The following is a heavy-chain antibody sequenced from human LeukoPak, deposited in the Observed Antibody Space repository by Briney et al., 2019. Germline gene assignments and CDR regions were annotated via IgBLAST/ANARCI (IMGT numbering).Heavy chain of an antibody. J-gene: IGHJ4*02. CDR1: GGSISSYY. D-gene: IGHD3-10*01. CDR2: IYSTGST. Sequence: PSETLSLTCTVSGGSISSYYWSWIRQPAGKGLEWIGRIYSTGSTNYNPSLKSRVTMSVDTSKNQFSLRLRSVTAADTAVYYCARVRRQILWTCLDSWGQGILVTVSS. CDR3: ARVRRQILWTCLDS. V-gene: IGHV4-4*07.